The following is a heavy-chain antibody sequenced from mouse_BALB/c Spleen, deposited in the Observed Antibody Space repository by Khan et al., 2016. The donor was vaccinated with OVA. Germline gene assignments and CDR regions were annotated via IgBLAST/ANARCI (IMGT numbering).Heavy chain of an antibody. J-gene: IGHJ2*01. V-gene: IGHV1S136*01. Sequence: IQLVQSGPELVKPGASVKMSCKASGYTFTSYVMHWLRQKPGQGLEWIGYIYPYNDDTKYNEKFKGKATLTSDKSSSTAYMELSSLTSEDSAVYYCAKNYRYDVYFDYWGQGPTLTVSS. CDR1: GYTFTSYV. CDR2: IYPYNDDT. D-gene: IGHD2-14*01. CDR3: AKNYRYDVYFDY.